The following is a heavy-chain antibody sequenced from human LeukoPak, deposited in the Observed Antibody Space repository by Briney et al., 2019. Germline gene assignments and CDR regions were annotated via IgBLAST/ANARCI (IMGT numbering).Heavy chain of an antibody. Sequence: SETLSLTCTVSVGSINTVNYYWAWIRQSPGKGLEWTGSSYFGGSIYYNPSLESRVSISVDTSKNQFSLKLRSVTATDTALYYCARQKYDFWSGLFPSYFDSWGQGTWVTVSS. V-gene: IGHV4-39*01. CDR3: ARQKYDFWSGLFPSYFDS. D-gene: IGHD3/OR15-3a*01. CDR1: VGSINTVNYY. CDR2: SYFGGSI. J-gene: IGHJ4*02.